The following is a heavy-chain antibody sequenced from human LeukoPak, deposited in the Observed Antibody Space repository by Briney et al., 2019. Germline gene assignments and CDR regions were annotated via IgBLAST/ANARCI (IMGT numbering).Heavy chain of an antibody. CDR2: INPNSGGT. V-gene: IGHV1-2*02. CDR1: GYTFTGYY. D-gene: IGHD4/OR15-4a*01. J-gene: IGHJ4*02. CDR3: ARVAGAHDYEGPGLDY. Sequence: ASVKVSCKASGYTFTGYYMHWVRQAPGQGLEWMGWINPNSGGTNYAQKFQGRVTMTRDTSISTAYMELSRLRSDDTAVCYCARVAGAHDYEGPGLDYWGQGTLVTVSS.